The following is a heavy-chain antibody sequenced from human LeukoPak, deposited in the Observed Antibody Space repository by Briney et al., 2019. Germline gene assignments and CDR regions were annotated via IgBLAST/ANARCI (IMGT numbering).Heavy chain of an antibody. V-gene: IGHV4-39*07. CDR1: GGSISSGGYY. J-gene: IGHJ4*02. D-gene: IGHD3-22*01. Sequence: SETLSLTCTVSGGSISSGGYYWSWIRQPPGKGLEWIGSIYHSGSTYYNPSLKSRVTISVDTSKNQFSLKLSSVTAADTAVYYCAREHYYDSSGYFDYWGQGTLVTVSS. CDR2: IYHSGST. CDR3: AREHYYDSSGYFDY.